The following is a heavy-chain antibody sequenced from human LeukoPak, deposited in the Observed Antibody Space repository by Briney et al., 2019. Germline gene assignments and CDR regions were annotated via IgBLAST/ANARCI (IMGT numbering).Heavy chain of an antibody. Sequence: SETLSLTCAVYGGSFSGYYWSWIRQPPGKGLEWIGEINHSGSTNYNPSLKSRVTISVDTSKNQFSLKLSSVTAADTAVYYCARDHTYYDSSGYYYWFDPWGQGTLVTVSS. V-gene: IGHV4-34*01. CDR2: INHSGST. D-gene: IGHD3-22*01. J-gene: IGHJ5*02. CDR3: ARDHTYYDSSGYYYWFDP. CDR1: GGSFSGYY.